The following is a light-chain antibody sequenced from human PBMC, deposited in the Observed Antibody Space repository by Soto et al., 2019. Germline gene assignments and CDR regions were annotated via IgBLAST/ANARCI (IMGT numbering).Light chain of an antibody. CDR3: QQYGSSPRAFT. J-gene: IGKJ3*01. CDR1: QSVSSSY. V-gene: IGKV3-20*01. CDR2: GAS. Sequence: EIVLTQSPGTLSLSPGERATLSCRASQSVSSSYLAWYQQKPGQAPRLLIYGASSRATGIPDRFSGSGSGTDFPLTISRLEPEDFAVYYCQQYGSSPRAFTFGPGTKVDIK.